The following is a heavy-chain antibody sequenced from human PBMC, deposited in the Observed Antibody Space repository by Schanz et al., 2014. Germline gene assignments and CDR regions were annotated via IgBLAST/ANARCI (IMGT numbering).Heavy chain of an antibody. D-gene: IGHD2-2*01. CDR1: GFTFSDSF. J-gene: IGHJ4*02. Sequence: QVLLVESGGGLVKPGGSLRLSCSASGFTFSDSFMSWIRQTPGKGLSWLSSLSRRFPLIHYADSVKGRFTISRDNAKNSLYLQMTGLRAEDTAVYYCAAHETLSTTACYPSWGQGTLVAVSS. V-gene: IGHV3-11*01. CDR2: LSRRFPLI. CDR3: AAHETLSTTACYPS.